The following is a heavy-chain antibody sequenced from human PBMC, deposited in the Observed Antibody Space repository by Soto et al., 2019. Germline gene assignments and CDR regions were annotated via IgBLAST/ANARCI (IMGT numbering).Heavy chain of an antibody. V-gene: IGHV4-34*01. CDR3: ARGLSVPASGSHYFDS. Sequence: PSETLSLTCAVYTGSFSDYYWTWIRQPPGMGLEWIGEINHRGSAKYNPSLKSRVSISVDTSKNQFSLNLNSVTAADTAVYYCARGLSVPASGSHYFDSWGQGTPVTVSS. D-gene: IGHD2-15*01. J-gene: IGHJ4*02. CDR1: TGSFSDYY. CDR2: INHRGSA.